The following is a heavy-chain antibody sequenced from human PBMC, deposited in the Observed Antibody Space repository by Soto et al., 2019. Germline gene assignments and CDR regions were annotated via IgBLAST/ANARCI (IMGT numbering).Heavy chain of an antibody. V-gene: IGHV4-38-2*02. D-gene: IGHD4-17*01. CDR1: GYSISSGYY. Sequence: QVQLQESGPGLVKPSETLSLTCAVSGYSISSGYYWGWIRQPPGKGLEWIGSIYHSGSTYYNPSLKSRVTISVATSKNQFSLKLSSVTAADTAVYYCARDATILYGDYPKADDAFDIWGQGTMVTVSS. CDR3: ARDATILYGDYPKADDAFDI. J-gene: IGHJ3*02. CDR2: IYHSGST.